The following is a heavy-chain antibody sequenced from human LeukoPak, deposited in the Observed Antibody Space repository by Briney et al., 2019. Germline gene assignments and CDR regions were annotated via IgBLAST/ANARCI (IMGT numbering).Heavy chain of an antibody. V-gene: IGHV3-30*18. CDR1: GFTFSSYG. CDR2: ISYDGSNK. D-gene: IGHD3-9*01. J-gene: IGHJ5*02. CDR3: AKGPSLRYFDWLPRDP. Sequence: GGSLRLSCAASGFTFSSYGMHWVRQAPGKGLEWVAVISYDGSNKYYADSVKGRFTISRDNSKNTLYLQMNSLRAEDTAVYYRAKGPSLRYFDWLPRDPWGQGTLVTVSS.